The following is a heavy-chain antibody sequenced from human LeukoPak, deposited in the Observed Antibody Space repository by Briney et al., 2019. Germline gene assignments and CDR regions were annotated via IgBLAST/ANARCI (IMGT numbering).Heavy chain of an antibody. CDR1: GYTFTSYG. D-gene: IGHD5-24*01. J-gene: IGHJ4*02. CDR2: ISAYKGNT. CDR3: ARACRDDYRGPFDY. V-gene: IGHV1-18*01. Sequence: VASVKVSCKASGYTFTSYGFTWVRQAPGQGLEWMGWISAYKGNTNYAQKLQGRVTMTTDTSTSTAYMELRSLRSDDTAVYYCARACRDDYRGPFDYWGQGTLVTVSS.